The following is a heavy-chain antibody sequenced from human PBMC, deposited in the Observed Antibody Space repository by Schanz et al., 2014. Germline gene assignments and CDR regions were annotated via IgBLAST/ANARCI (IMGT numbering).Heavy chain of an antibody. CDR1: GYTFSSYG. D-gene: IGHD6-13*01. CDR3: ARDGVDAAAGGNY. Sequence: QVQLVQSGAEVKKPGASVKVSCKASGYTFSSYGITWVRQAPGQGLEWMGWINGYNGHTLYAQKFQGRVTMTTDKSTFTASMDVSSLRSEDTAVYYCARDGVDAAAGGNYWGQGTLVTVSS. J-gene: IGHJ4*02. V-gene: IGHV1-18*01. CDR2: INGYNGHT.